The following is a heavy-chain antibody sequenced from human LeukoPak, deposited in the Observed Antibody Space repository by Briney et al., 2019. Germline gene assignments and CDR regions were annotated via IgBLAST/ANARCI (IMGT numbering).Heavy chain of an antibody. V-gene: IGHV4-59*01. Sequence: PSETLSLTCTVSGGSISSYYWSWIRQPPGKGLEWIGYIYYSGTTNYNPSLKSRVTILIDTSKNQFSLKLSSVTAADTAVYYCASTHSSGRSDYWGQGTLVTVSS. J-gene: IGHJ4*02. CDR1: GGSISSYY. CDR3: ASTHSSGRSDY. D-gene: IGHD3-10*01. CDR2: IYYSGTT.